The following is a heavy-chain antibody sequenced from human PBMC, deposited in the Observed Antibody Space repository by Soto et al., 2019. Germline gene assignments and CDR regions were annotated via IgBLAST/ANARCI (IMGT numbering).Heavy chain of an antibody. Sequence: PGESLKISCKGSGYSFTNYWITWVRQLPGRGLEWMGRIDPSDSYTFYSPSFLGHVSLSVDKSISTAYLHWSSLRASDTAFYYCARLYDPPGAFAYWGQGTQVTVSS. J-gene: IGHJ4*02. CDR2: IDPSDSYT. D-gene: IGHD2-2*02. CDR1: GYSFTNYW. CDR3: ARLYDPPGAFAY. V-gene: IGHV5-10-1*01.